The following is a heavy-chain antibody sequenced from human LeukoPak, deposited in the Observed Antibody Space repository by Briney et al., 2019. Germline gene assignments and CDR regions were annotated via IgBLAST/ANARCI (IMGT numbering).Heavy chain of an antibody. V-gene: IGHV3-21*01. CDR3: AGYNWFDP. D-gene: IGHD6-13*01. Sequence: GGSLRLSCAASGFTLSIYRMNWVRQAPGKGLEWVSSISGSSTYLYYADSVKGRFTISRDNAKNSLYLQMNSLRAEDTAVYYCAGYNWFDPWGQGTLVTVSS. CDR2: ISGSSTYL. J-gene: IGHJ5*02. CDR1: GFTLSIYR.